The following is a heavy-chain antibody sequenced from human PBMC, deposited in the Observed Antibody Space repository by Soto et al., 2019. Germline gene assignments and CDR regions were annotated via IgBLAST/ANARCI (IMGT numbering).Heavy chain of an antibody. J-gene: IGHJ4*02. D-gene: IGHD6-13*01. CDR1: GFTFSSYA. Sequence: PVGSLRLSCAASGFTFSSYAMSWVRQAPGKGPEWVSAMSGSGDNTYYADSVKSRFTISRDNSKNALYLQMNSLRAEDMAVYYCAKNPRPAAGTNYFDYWGQGTMVTVYS. CDR2: MSGSGDNT. CDR3: AKNPRPAAGTNYFDY. V-gene: IGHV3-23*01.